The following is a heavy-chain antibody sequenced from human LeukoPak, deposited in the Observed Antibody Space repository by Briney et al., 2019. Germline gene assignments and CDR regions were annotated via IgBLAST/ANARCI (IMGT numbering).Heavy chain of an antibody. D-gene: IGHD3-3*01. Sequence: SETLSLTCTVSGGSISSYYWSWIRQPAGKGLEWIGRIYTSGSTNYNPSLKSRVTMSVDTSKNQFSLKLSSVTAADTAVYYCARERPGSYDFWSGYYSPDAFDIWGQGTMVTVSS. J-gene: IGHJ3*02. V-gene: IGHV4-4*07. CDR3: ARERPGSYDFWSGYYSPDAFDI. CDR1: GGSISSYY. CDR2: IYTSGST.